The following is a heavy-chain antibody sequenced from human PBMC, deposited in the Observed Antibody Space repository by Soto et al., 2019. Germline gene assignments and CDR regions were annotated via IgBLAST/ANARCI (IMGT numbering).Heavy chain of an antibody. D-gene: IGHD2-2*01. J-gene: IGHJ4*02. CDR2: IMPVSGAA. V-gene: IGHV1-69*01. Sequence: QVQLVQSGAEVKKPGSSVKVSCKASGGTFGSYAFSWVRQAPGQGLEWMGGIMPVSGAAHYAQKFQGRVTSTADESTSTAYMELSSLSSQDTAVYYCATALGCRSTSCTLDYWGQGTRVIVSS. CDR3: ATALGCRSTSCTLDY. CDR1: GGTFGSYA.